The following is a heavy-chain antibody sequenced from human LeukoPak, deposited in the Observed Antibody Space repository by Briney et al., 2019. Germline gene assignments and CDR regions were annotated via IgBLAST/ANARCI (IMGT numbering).Heavy chain of an antibody. CDR2: MHSNGRT. Sequence: SKTLSLTCTVSGGSITTHYWSWIRQAPGKGLEWVGHMHSNGRTNYKSSLQSRVTISLDTSRNQFSLKMTSVTAADTAVYFCAGETIMVFGVELGYFDLWGGGTLVTVSS. J-gene: IGHJ2*01. V-gene: IGHV4-59*11. CDR1: GGSITTHY. CDR3: AGETIMVFGVELGYFDL. D-gene: IGHD3-3*01.